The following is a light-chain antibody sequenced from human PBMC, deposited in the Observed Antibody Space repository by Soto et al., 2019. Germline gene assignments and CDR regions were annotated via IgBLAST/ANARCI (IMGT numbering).Light chain of an antibody. Sequence: EIVMTQSPATLSVSPGERATLSCRASQSVSSNLAWYQQKPDQAPRLLIYGASTRATGIPARFSGSGSGTEFTLTISSLQSEDFAVYYCQQYNNWPPWTFGQGTKVDI. V-gene: IGKV3-15*01. J-gene: IGKJ1*01. CDR2: GAS. CDR3: QQYNNWPPWT. CDR1: QSVSSN.